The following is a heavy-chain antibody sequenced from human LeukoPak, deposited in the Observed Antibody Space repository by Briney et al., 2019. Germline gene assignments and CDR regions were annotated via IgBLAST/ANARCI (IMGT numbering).Heavy chain of an antibody. CDR3: ARLLQLADAFDI. CDR2: ISYDGSNK. D-gene: IGHD6-13*01. Sequence: GRSLRLSCAASGLTFSSYAMHWVRQAPGKGLEWVAVISYDGSNKYYADSVKGRFTISRDNSKNTLYLQMNSLRAEDTAVYYCARLLQLADAFDIWGQGTMVTVSS. J-gene: IGHJ3*02. CDR1: GLTFSSYA. V-gene: IGHV3-30-3*01.